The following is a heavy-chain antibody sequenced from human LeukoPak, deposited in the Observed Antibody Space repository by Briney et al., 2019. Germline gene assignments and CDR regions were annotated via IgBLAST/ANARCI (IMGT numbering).Heavy chain of an antibody. CDR2: ISSSSSYI. V-gene: IGHV3-21*01. CDR3: ARESYGWAARRAGPFDY. J-gene: IGHJ4*02. Sequence: GGSLRLSCAASGFTFSSYSMNWVRQAPGKGLEWASSISSSSSYIYYADSVKGRFTISRDNAKNSLYLQMNSLRAEDTAVYYCARESYGWAARRAGPFDYWGQGTLVTVSS. CDR1: GFTFSSYS. D-gene: IGHD6-6*01.